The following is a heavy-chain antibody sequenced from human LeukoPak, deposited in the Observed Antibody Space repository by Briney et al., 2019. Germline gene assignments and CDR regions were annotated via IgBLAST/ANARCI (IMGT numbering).Heavy chain of an antibody. J-gene: IGHJ4*02. CDR1: GGTFSSYA. CDR2: IIPIFGTA. D-gene: IGHD6-13*01. V-gene: IGHV1-69*05. CDR3: ARDIAAAGNY. Sequence: ASVKVSCKASGGTFSSYAISWVRQAPGQGLEWMGGIIPIFGTANYAQKFRGRVTITTDESTSTAYMELSSLRSEDTAVYYCARDIAAAGNYWGQGTLVTVSS.